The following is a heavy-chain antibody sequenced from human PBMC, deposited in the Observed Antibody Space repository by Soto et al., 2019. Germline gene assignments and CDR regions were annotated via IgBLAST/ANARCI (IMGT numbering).Heavy chain of an antibody. D-gene: IGHD4-17*01. V-gene: IGHV4-30-4*01. CDR1: GGSISSGDYY. CDR3: ARELTVTSRLDY. CDR2: IYYSGST. J-gene: IGHJ4*02. Sequence: SETLSLTCTVSGGSISSGDYYWSWIRQPPGKGLEWIGYIYYSGSTYYNPSLKSRVTISVDTSKNQFPLKLSSVTAADTAVYYCARELTVTSRLDYWGQGTLVTVSS.